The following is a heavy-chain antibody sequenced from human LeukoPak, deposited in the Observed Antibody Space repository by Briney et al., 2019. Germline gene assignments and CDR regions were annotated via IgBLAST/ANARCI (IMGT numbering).Heavy chain of an antibody. J-gene: IGHJ3*02. CDR3: ARRDYDFWSGYYGAFDI. Sequence: PSETLSLTCAVYGGSFSGYYWSWIRQPPGKGLEWIGYIYYSGSTNYNPSLKSRVTISVDTSKNQFSLKLSSVTAADTAVYYCARRDYDFWSGYYGAFDIWGQGTMVTVSS. V-gene: IGHV4-59*08. D-gene: IGHD3-3*01. CDR2: IYYSGST. CDR1: GGSFSGYY.